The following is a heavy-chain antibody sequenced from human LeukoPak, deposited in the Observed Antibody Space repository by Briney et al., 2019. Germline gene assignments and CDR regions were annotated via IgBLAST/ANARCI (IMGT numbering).Heavy chain of an antibody. CDR1: GFTFSSYA. V-gene: IGHV3-30*01. CDR2: ISYDGSNK. CDR3: ARAGPDSFWSGYYTYYYYYMDV. J-gene: IGHJ6*03. D-gene: IGHD3-3*01. Sequence: PGGPLRLSCAASGFTFSSYAMHWVRQAPGKGLEWVAVISYDGSNKYYADSVKGRFTISRDNSKNTLYLQMNSLRAEDTAVYYCARAGPDSFWSGYYTYYYYYMDVWGKGTTVTVSS.